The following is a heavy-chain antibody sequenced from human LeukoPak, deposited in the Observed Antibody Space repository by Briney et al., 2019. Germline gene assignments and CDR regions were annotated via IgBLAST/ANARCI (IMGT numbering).Heavy chain of an antibody. CDR2: IYSGGST. D-gene: IGHD3-22*01. CDR1: GFTVSSNY. CDR3: ARRPPIVVVIKGLDY. V-gene: IGHV3-53*05. J-gene: IGHJ4*02. Sequence: GGSLRLSCAASGFTVSSNYMSWVRQAPGKGLEWVSVIYSGGSTYYADSVKGRFTISRDNSKNTLYLQMNSLRAEDTAVYYCARRPPIVVVIKGLDYWGQGTLVTVSS.